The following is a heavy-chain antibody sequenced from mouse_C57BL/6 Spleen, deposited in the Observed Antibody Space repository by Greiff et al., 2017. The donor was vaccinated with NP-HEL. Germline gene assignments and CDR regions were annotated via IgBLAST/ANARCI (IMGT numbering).Heavy chain of an antibody. CDR3: ATGYYYGSSPFAY. Sequence: LVESGAELVKPGASVKMSCKASGYTFTTYPIEWMKQNHGKSLEWIGNFHPYNDDTKYNEKFKGKATLTVEKSSSTVYLELSRLTSDDSAVYYCATGYYYGSSPFAYWGQGTLVTVSA. J-gene: IGHJ3*01. CDR2: FHPYNDDT. CDR1: GYTFTTYP. D-gene: IGHD1-1*01. V-gene: IGHV1-47*01.